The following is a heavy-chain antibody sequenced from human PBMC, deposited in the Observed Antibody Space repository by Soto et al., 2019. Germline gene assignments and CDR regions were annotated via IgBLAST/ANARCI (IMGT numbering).Heavy chain of an antibody. CDR1: GFTVSNHY. CDR2: IYSGGST. J-gene: IGHJ5*02. Sequence: GGSLRLSCAVSGFTVSNHYMSWVRQAPGKGLEWVSVIYSGGSTYYADSVKGRFTISRDNSKNTLYLQMNSLRAEDSAVYYCAQHDWFDPWGQGTLVTVSS. V-gene: IGHV3-66*01. CDR3: AQHDWFDP. D-gene: IGHD1-1*01.